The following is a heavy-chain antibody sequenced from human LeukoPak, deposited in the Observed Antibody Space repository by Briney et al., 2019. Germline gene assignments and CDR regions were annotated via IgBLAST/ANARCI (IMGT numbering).Heavy chain of an antibody. V-gene: IGHV1-2*02. Sequence: ASVKVSCKASGYTFTGYYMHWVRQAPGQGPEWMGWINPNNGGTNYAQKFQGRVTMTSDTSISTAYMELNRLRSEDTAVYYCATLRWWGQTNFDYWGQGTLVTVSA. J-gene: IGHJ4*02. CDR3: ATLRWWGQTNFDY. CDR2: INPNNGGT. D-gene: IGHD2-8*02. CDR1: GYTFTGYY.